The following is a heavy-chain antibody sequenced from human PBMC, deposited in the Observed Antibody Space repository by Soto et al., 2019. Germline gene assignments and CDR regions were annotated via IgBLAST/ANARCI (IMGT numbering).Heavy chain of an antibody. J-gene: IGHJ4*02. Sequence: GGSLRLSCAASGFTFSSYAMSWVRQAPGKGLEWVSAISGSGGSTYYADSVKGRFTISRDNSKNTLYLQMNSLRAEDTAVYYCAKLRTQNEQIVVVITTSLGHYYFDYWGQGTLVTVSS. CDR3: AKLRTQNEQIVVVITTSLGHYYFDY. D-gene: IGHD3-22*01. V-gene: IGHV3-23*01. CDR2: ISGSGGST. CDR1: GFTFSSYA.